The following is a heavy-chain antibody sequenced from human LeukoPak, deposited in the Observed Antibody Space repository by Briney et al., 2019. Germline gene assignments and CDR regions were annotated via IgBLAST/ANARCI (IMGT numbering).Heavy chain of an antibody. CDR1: GFTFSSYG. Sequence: GGSLRLSCAASGFTFSSYGMHWVRQAPGKGLEWVSYNSGGSSTIYADSVKGRFTVSRDNAKNSLYLQMNSLRAEDTAVYYCARGYGQVTFDYWGQGTLVTVSS. J-gene: IGHJ4*02. CDR2: NSGGSSTI. CDR3: ARGYGQVTFDY. V-gene: IGHV3-48*01. D-gene: IGHD5-18*01.